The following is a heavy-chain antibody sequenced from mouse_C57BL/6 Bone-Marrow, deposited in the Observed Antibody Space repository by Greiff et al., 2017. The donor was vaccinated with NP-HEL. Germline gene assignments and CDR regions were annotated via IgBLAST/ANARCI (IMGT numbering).Heavy chain of an antibody. CDR3: ARYDYDGVAY. D-gene: IGHD2-4*01. CDR1: GYAFSSSW. V-gene: IGHV1-82*01. Sequence: VQLQQSGPELVKPGASVKISCKASGYAFSSSWMNWVKQRPGKGLEWIGRIYPGDGDTNYNGKFKGKATLTADKSSSTAYMQLSSLTSEDSAVYFCARYDYDGVAYWGQGTLVTVSA. J-gene: IGHJ3*01. CDR2: IYPGDGDT.